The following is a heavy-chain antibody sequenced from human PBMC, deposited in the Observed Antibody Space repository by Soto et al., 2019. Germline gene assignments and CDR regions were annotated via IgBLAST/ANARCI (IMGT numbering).Heavy chain of an antibody. V-gene: IGHV1-69*12. CDR2: IIPIFGTA. Sequence: QVQLVQSGAEVKKPGSSVKVSCKASGGTFSSYAISWVRQAPGQGLEWMGGIIPIFGTADYAQKFQGRVTITADESTSTAYMELSRLRSEETAVYYCARYPTDYHYYGMDVWGQGTTVTVSS. CDR1: GGTFSSYA. CDR3: ARYPTDYHYYGMDV. J-gene: IGHJ6*02.